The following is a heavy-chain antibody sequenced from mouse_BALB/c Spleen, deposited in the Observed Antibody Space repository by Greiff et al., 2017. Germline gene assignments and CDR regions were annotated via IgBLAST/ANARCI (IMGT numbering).Heavy chain of an antibody. Sequence: VQLKESGGGLVQPGGSRKLSCAASGFTFSSFGMHWVRQAPEKGLEWVAYISSGSSTIYYADTVKGRFTISRDNPKNTLFLQMTSLRSEDTAMYYCARRAYGNYEGLDYWGQGTSVTVSS. V-gene: IGHV5-17*02. D-gene: IGHD2-1*01. CDR3: ARRAYGNYEGLDY. CDR1: GFTFSSFG. CDR2: ISSGSSTI. J-gene: IGHJ4*01.